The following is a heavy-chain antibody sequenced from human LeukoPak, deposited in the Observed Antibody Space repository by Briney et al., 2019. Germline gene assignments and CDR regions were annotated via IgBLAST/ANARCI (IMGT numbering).Heavy chain of an antibody. CDR1: GFFISSGYY. D-gene: IGHD4-11*01. CDR3: ARAYSRTPGDYYFDS. Sequence: PSETLPLTCAASGFFISSGYYWGWIRQPPGKGLEWIASIYRNGNTFCNPSLQSRVTISVDTSRNQISLQLGSATAADTAVYYCARAYSRTPGDYYFDSWGQGTVVTVSS. CDR2: IYRNGNT. V-gene: IGHV4-38-2*01. J-gene: IGHJ4*02.